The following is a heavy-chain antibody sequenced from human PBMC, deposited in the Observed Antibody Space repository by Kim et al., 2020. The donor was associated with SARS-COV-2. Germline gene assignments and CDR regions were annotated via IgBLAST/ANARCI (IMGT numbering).Heavy chain of an antibody. J-gene: IGHJ4*02. CDR1: GFTFDDYA. V-gene: IGHV3-9*01. CDR3: AKDALWFGELSPYYFDY. D-gene: IGHD3-10*01. CDR2: ISWNSGSI. Sequence: GGSLRLSCAASGFTFDDYAMHWVRQAPGKGLEWVSGISWNSGSIGYADSVKGRFTISRDNAKNSLYLQMNSLRAEDTALYYCAKDALWFGELSPYYFDYWGQGTLVTVSS.